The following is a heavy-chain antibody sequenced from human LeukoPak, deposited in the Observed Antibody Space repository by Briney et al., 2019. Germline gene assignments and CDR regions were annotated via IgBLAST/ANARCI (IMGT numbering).Heavy chain of an antibody. J-gene: IGHJ3*02. CDR1: GFTFSSYA. Sequence: GGSLRLSCAASGFTFSSYAMSWVRQAPGKGLEWVSAISGSGDSTYYADSVTGRFTISRDNSKNALYLQMNSLRAEDTAVYYCAKVQRAYYYDSSGPDAFDIWGQGTMVTVSS. CDR2: ISGSGDST. CDR3: AKVQRAYYYDSSGPDAFDI. D-gene: IGHD3-22*01. V-gene: IGHV3-23*01.